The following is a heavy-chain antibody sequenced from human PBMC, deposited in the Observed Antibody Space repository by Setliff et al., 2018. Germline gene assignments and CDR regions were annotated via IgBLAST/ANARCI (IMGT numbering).Heavy chain of an antibody. CDR1: GFTFNTYG. CDR3: AKEIIEGLMSGLDF. V-gene: IGHV3-30*02. CDR2: IRHDGNNK. D-gene: IGHD3-16*01. Sequence: GESLKISCAASGFTFNTYGMHWVRQAPGKGLEWITFIRHDGNNKYYRDSVRGRFTVSRDNSKNTLFLQMDSLRPEDTAVYYCAKEIIEGLMSGLDFWGQGTLVTVSS. J-gene: IGHJ4*02.